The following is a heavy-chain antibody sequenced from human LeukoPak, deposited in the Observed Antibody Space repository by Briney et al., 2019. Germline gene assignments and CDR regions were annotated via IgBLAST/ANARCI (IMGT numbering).Heavy chain of an antibody. V-gene: IGHV5-51*01. J-gene: IGHJ4*02. CDR1: GYNFTTYW. Sequence: AGESLKISCKGSGYNFTTYWISWVRQMPGKGLEWMGIIYPGDSDTTYSPSFQGQVTISADKSISTAYLQWSSLKASGTAMYFCARLSGTYFEEFDYWGQGTLVTVSS. D-gene: IGHD1-26*01. CDR2: IYPGDSDT. CDR3: ARLSGTYFEEFDY.